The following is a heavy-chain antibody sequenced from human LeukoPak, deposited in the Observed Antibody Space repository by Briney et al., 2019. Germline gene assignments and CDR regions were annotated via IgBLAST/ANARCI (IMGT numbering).Heavy chain of an antibody. CDR2: ISGSGDST. CDR3: AKSHILTGYYIY. V-gene: IGHV3-23*01. D-gene: IGHD3-9*01. CDR1: GFTFSTYA. J-gene: IGHJ4*02. Sequence: GRSLRLSCAASGFTFSTYAISWVRQAPGKGLEWVSAISGSGDSTYYADSVKGRFTISRDNSKNTLYLQMNSLRAEDTGVYYCAKSHILTGYYIYWGQGTLVTVSS.